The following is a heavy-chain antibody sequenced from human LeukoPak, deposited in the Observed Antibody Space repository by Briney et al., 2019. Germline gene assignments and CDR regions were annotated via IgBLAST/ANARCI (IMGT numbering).Heavy chain of an antibody. J-gene: IGHJ4*02. CDR2: ISVSGSST. D-gene: IGHD3-10*01. CDR3: AKALGVRGVFDY. Sequence: GGSLRLSCAASGFTFSDYYMSWIRQAPGKGLEWVSAISVSGSSTYYADSVKGRFTIPRDNSKNTLYLQMNSLRAEDTAVYYCAKALGVRGVFDYWGQGTLVTVSS. CDR1: GFTFSDYY. V-gene: IGHV3-23*01.